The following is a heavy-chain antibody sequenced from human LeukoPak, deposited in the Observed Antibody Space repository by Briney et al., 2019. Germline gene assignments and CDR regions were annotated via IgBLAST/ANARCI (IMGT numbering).Heavy chain of an antibody. CDR3: ARDGVVPAAIRPYYYYYGMDV. V-gene: IGHV4-30-4*01. CDR2: IYYSGCT. Sequence: SQTLSLTCTVSGGSISSGDYYWRWIRQPPGKGLEWIEYIYYSGCTYYNPSLKSRVTISVDTSKNQFSLKLSSVTAADTAVYYCARDGVVPAAIRPYYYYYGMDVWGQGTTVTVSS. D-gene: IGHD2-2*02. J-gene: IGHJ6*02. CDR1: GGSISSGDYY.